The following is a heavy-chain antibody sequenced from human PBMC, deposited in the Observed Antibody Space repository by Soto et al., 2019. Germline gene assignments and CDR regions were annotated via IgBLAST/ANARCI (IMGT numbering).Heavy chain of an antibody. J-gene: IGHJ5*02. D-gene: IGHD1-26*01. V-gene: IGHV1-46*01. CDR1: ADTLTRCY. CDR3: ARSSGGAFGSIIEGCNGLAL. CDR2: INPNGGST. Sequence: ASVELCCKAPADTLTRCYIKSVRQSTGHRLEWMGIINPNGGSTRFAQTFQGRITMTTDTSTSTVYMELRSLRSEDTAVYYCARSSGGAFGSIIEGCNGLALWGKGSLVTVSS.